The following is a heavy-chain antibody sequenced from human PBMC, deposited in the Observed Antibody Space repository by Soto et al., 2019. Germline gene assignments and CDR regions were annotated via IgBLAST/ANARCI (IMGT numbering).Heavy chain of an antibody. CDR2: ISGSGGRT. J-gene: IGHJ4*02. CDR1: GFTFSSYA. Sequence: GGSLRLSCAASGFTFSSYAMSWVRQAPGKGLEWVSAISGSGGRTYYADSVKGRFTISRDNSKNTLYLQMNSLRAEDTAVYYCAKSIAVAGTGRIDYWGQGTLVTVSS. V-gene: IGHV3-23*01. CDR3: AKSIAVAGTGRIDY. D-gene: IGHD6-19*01.